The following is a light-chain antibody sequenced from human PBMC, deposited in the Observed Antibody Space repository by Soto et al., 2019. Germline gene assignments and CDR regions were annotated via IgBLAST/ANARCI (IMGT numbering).Light chain of an antibody. V-gene: IGLV2-8*01. CDR2: EVI. Sequence: QSALTQPPSASGSPGQSVTISCTGTSSDVGGYKFVSWYQQHPGKAPKLIIYEVIKRPSGVPDRFSGSKSGNTASLTVSGLQAEDEGEYYCSSYGGSNNFVFGGGTKLTVL. J-gene: IGLJ2*01. CDR1: SSDVGGYKF. CDR3: SSYGGSNNFV.